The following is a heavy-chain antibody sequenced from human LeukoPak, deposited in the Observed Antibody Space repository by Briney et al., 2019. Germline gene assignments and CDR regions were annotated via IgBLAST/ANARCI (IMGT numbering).Heavy chain of an antibody. CDR2: MNPNSGNT. Sequence: ASVKVSCKASGYTFTSYDINWVRQATGQGLEWMGWMNPNSGNTGYAQKFQGRVTMTRNTSISTAYMELSSLRSEDTAVYYCARGLVSSTDFWSGYYTGYYYYYMDVWGKGTTVTVSS. CDR3: ARGLVSSTDFWSGYYTGYYYYYMDV. CDR1: GYTFTSYD. D-gene: IGHD3-3*01. V-gene: IGHV1-8*01. J-gene: IGHJ6*03.